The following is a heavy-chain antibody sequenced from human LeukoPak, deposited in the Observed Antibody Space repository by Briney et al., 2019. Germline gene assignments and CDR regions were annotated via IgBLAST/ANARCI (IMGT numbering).Heavy chain of an antibody. V-gene: IGHV3-11*04. D-gene: IGHD2-21*02. CDR2: ISSRGKTV. CDR3: TRVIVAVPGYFDYFDF. Sequence: PGGSLRLSCAASGFTFSDYYMSWIRQAPDKGLEWVSYISSRGKTVHYADSVKGRFTTSRDNAEMSLYLQMDSLRVEDTAVYYCTRVIVAVPGYFDYFDFWGQGVLVAVSS. J-gene: IGHJ4*02. CDR1: GFTFSDYY.